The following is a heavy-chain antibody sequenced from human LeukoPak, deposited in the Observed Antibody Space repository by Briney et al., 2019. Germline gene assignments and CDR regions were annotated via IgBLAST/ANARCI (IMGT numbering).Heavy chain of an antibody. Sequence: GGSLRLSCAASGFTFSSYAMHWVRQAPGKGLEWVAVISYDGSNKYYADSVKGRFTISRDNSKNTLYLQMNSLRAEDTAVYYCAGVFELERPYFDYWGQGTLVTVSS. CDR1: GFTFSSYA. CDR3: AGVFELERPYFDY. J-gene: IGHJ4*02. V-gene: IGHV3-30*04. D-gene: IGHD1-1*01. CDR2: ISYDGSNK.